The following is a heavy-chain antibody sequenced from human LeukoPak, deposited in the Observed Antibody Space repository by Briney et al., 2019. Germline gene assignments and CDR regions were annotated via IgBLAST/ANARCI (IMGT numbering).Heavy chain of an antibody. D-gene: IGHD6-13*01. Sequence: ASVKVSCKASGGTFSSYAISWVRQAPGQGLEWMGGIIPIFGTANYAQKFQGRVTITTDESTSTAYMELSSLRSEDTAVYYCARENGGRSSPNFFDYWGQGTLVTVSS. CDR3: ARENGGRSSPNFFDY. CDR1: GGTFSSYA. V-gene: IGHV1-69*05. J-gene: IGHJ4*02. CDR2: IIPIFGTA.